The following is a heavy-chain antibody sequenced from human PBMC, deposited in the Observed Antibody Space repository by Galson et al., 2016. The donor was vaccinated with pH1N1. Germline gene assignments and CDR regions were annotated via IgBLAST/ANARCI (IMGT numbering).Heavy chain of an antibody. CDR1: GYRFASLW. CDR2: IYPDDSDT. J-gene: IGHJ4*02. CDR3: ATSRSIAGIHFDY. V-gene: IGHV5-51*03. D-gene: IGHD1-20*01. Sequence: QSGAEVKKPGESLKISCKGSGYRFASLWIGWVRQMPGKGLEWMGIIYPDDSDTRYSPSFQGQVTISVDKSFSTAYLQWSSLKASDTAMYYCATSRSIAGIHFDYWGQGTLVTVSS.